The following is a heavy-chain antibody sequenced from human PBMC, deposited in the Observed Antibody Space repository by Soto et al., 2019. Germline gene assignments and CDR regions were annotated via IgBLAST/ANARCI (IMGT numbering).Heavy chain of an antibody. J-gene: IGHJ4*02. Sequence: EVQLVESGGGLVQPGRSLRLSCAASGFTFDDYAMHWVRQGPGKGLEWVSSISWNSGNLGYADSVKGRFTISRDNAKNSLYLQMNSLRGEDTALYYCAKGASTTVFAFNDYWGKGTLVTVSS. CDR1: GFTFDDYA. CDR3: AKGASTTVFAFNDY. CDR2: ISWNSGNL. V-gene: IGHV3-9*01. D-gene: IGHD4-17*01.